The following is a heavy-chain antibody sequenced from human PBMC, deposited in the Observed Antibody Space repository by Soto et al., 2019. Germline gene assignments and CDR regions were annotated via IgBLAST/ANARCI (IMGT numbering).Heavy chain of an antibody. V-gene: IGHV1-69*12. J-gene: IGHJ6*02. CDR3: ARHPGGNHYYYGMDV. CDR1: GGTFSSYA. CDR2: IIPIFGTA. Sequence: QVQLVQSGAEVKKPGSSVKVSCKASGGTFSSYAISWVRQAPGHGLEWMGGIIPIFGTADYAQKFQGRVTITADDFTSTAYMELSSLRSEDTAVYYCARHPGGNHYYYGMDVWGQATTVTVSS. D-gene: IGHD3-16*01.